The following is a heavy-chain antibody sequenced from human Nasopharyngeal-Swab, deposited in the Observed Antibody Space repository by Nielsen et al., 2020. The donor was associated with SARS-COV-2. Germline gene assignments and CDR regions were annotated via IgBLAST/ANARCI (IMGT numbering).Heavy chain of an antibody. V-gene: IGHV4-39*01. CDR3: ARHTPIATAAMGYFQH. D-gene: IGHD6-13*01. CDR1: GGSISSSSYY. CDR2: IYYSGST. Sequence: SETLSLTRTVSGGSISSSSYYWGWIRQPPGKGLEWIGSIYYSGSTYYNPSLKSRVTISVDTSKNQFSLKLSSVTAADTAVYYCARHTPIATAAMGYFQHWGQGTLVTVSS. J-gene: IGHJ1*01.